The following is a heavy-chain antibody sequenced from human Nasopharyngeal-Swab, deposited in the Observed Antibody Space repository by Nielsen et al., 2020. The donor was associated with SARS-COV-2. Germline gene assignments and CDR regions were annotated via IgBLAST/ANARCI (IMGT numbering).Heavy chain of an antibody. CDR2: IFSNDEK. J-gene: IGHJ3*02. D-gene: IGHD3-22*01. CDR3: ARIDFDSSGYYSAFDI. Sequence: WIRQPPGKALEWLAHIFSNDEKSYSTSLKSRLTISKDTSKSQVVLTMTNMDPVDTATYYCARIDFDSSGYYSAFDIWGQGTMGTVSS. V-gene: IGHV2-26*01.